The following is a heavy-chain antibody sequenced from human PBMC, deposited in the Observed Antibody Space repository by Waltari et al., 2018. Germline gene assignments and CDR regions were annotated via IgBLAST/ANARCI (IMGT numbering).Heavy chain of an antibody. CDR3: AGRPSMVVHPPQFDAFDI. D-gene: IGHD2-15*01. Sequence: QVQLQESGPGLVKPSETLSLTCTVSGGSISSHYWSWIRQPPGKGLEWIGYIYYSGSTNYNPSLKSRVTISVDTSKNQFSLKLSSVTAADTAVYYCAGRPSMVVHPPQFDAFDIWGQGTMVTVSS. CDR2: IYYSGST. CDR1: GGSISSHY. V-gene: IGHV4-59*11. J-gene: IGHJ3*02.